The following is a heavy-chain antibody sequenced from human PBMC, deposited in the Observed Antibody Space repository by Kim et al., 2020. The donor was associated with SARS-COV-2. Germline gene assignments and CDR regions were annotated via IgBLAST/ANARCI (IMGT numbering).Heavy chain of an antibody. J-gene: IGHJ6*01. Sequence: GGSLRLSCAASGFTFSDYYMSWIRQAPGKGREWVSYISSSGSTIYYADSVKGRFTISRDNAKNSLYLQMNSLRAEDTAVYYCARDVRRYCSGGSCYVDYYYYYGMDVWGQGTTVPVSS. D-gene: IGHD2-15*01. CDR3: ARDVRRYCSGGSCYVDYYYYYGMDV. CDR2: ISSSGSTI. V-gene: IGHV3-11*04. CDR1: GFTFSDYY.